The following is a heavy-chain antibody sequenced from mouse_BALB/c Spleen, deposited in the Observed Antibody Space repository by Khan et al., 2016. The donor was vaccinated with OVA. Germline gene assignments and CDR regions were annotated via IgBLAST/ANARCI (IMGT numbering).Heavy chain of an antibody. V-gene: IGHV1-4*01. CDR2: INPSNDYT. D-gene: IGHD3-2*01. J-gene: IGHJ3*01. Sequence: QVQLKESGAELARPGASVKMSCKTSGYTFTTYTLHWVKQRPGRSLEWIGYINPSNDYTNYNQKFKDKSTLTADKSSSTAYMQLSSLTSEDSAVXYCARSGQLGLRGGFTYWGQGTLVTVSA. CDR1: GYTFTTYT. CDR3: ARSGQLGLRGGFTY.